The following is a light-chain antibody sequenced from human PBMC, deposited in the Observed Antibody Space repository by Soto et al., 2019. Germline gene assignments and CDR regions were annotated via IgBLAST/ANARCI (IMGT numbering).Light chain of an antibody. V-gene: IGLV1-44*01. CDR2: SND. J-gene: IGLJ2*01. CDR1: TSNIGTNA. CDR3: AAWDDSLNGVV. Sequence: QSVLAQPPSASRTPGQRVTISCSGSTSNIGTNAVNWYQQLPGTAPKLLIYSNDQWPSGVPDRFSGSRSGISASLAISGLRSEDDAAYYCAAWDDSLNGVVFGGGTKLTVL.